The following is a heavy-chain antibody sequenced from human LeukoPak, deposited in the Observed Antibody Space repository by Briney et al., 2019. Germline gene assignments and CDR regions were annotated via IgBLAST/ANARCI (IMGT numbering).Heavy chain of an antibody. J-gene: IGHJ4*02. CDR3: AGDLGSGWQRNFDY. Sequence: GSVKVFCKASGYTFTSYGISWVRQAPGQGLEWMGWISTYNGNTNYAQKLQGRVTMTTDTSTSTAYMELRSLRSDDTAVYYCAGDLGSGWQRNFDYWGQGTLVTVSS. V-gene: IGHV1-18*01. CDR2: ISTYNGNT. CDR1: GYTFTSYG. D-gene: IGHD6-19*01.